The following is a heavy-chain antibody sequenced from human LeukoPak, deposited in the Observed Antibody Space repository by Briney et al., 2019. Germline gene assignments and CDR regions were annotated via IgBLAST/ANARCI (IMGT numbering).Heavy chain of an antibody. D-gene: IGHD3-9*01. CDR3: ARLPHYDILSGYYNWFDP. CDR2: IDTNTENP. CDR1: GYTITSYA. Sequence: ASVKVSCKASGYTITSYAMSWVRQAPGQGLEWMGWIDTNTENPTYAQGFTGRFVFSLDTSVSTAYLQISNLKAEDTAVYYCARLPHYDILSGYYNWFDPWGQGTLVTVSS. J-gene: IGHJ5*02. V-gene: IGHV7-4-1*02.